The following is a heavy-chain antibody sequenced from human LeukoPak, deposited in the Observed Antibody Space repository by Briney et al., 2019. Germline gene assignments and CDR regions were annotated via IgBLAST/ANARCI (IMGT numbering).Heavy chain of an antibody. CDR1: GYSFTSYW. J-gene: IGHJ3*02. D-gene: IGHD3-22*01. CDR2: IYPGDSDT. V-gene: IGHV5-51*01. Sequence: GESLKISCKGSGYSFTSYWIGWVRQMPGKGLEWMGIIYPGDSDTRYSPSFQGQVTISADKSISTAYLQWSSLKASDTAMYYCARQVYYYDSSGYSDAFDIWGQGTMVTVSS. CDR3: ARQVYYYDSSGYSDAFDI.